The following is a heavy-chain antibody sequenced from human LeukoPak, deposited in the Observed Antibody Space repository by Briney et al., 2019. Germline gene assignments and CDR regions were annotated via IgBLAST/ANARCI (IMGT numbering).Heavy chain of an antibody. J-gene: IGHJ4*02. CDR2: ISSSSSNI. V-gene: IGHV3-48*02. Sequence: GGSLRLSCAASGFTFSSYSMNWVRQAPGKGLGWVSYISSSSSNIYYADSVKGRFTSCRDNAKNSLYLQMNSLRDEDTAVYYCARSTGSGWDYWGQGTLVTVSS. CDR1: GFTFSSYS. CDR3: ARSTGSGWDY. D-gene: IGHD6-19*01.